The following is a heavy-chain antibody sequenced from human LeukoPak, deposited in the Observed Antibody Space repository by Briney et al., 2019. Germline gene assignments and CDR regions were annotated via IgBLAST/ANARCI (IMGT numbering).Heavy chain of an antibody. CDR3: ASFLSGSSDF. Sequence: GGSLRLSCAASGFTFSTYGMNWVRRAPGKGLEWVSSITTTSTFMYYADSVKGRFTVSRDNANNSLYLQMNSLRAEDTAVYYCASFLSGSSDFWGQGTLVTVSS. CDR1: GFTFSTYG. CDR2: ITTTSTFM. V-gene: IGHV3-21*01. J-gene: IGHJ4*02. D-gene: IGHD6-6*01.